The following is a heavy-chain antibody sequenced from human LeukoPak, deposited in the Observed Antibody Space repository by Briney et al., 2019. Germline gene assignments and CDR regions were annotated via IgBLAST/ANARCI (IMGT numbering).Heavy chain of an antibody. D-gene: IGHD3-10*01. Sequence: PGGSLRLSCAASGFTFSSYAMSWVRQAPGKGLEWVSAISGSGATTYYADSVKGRFTISRDKSNNTLYLQKNSLRAEDTAVYYCAKDYAYYYGSGIGGFDYWGQGTLVTVSS. CDR2: ISGSGATT. V-gene: IGHV3-23*01. CDR3: AKDYAYYYGSGIGGFDY. CDR1: GFTFSSYA. J-gene: IGHJ4*02.